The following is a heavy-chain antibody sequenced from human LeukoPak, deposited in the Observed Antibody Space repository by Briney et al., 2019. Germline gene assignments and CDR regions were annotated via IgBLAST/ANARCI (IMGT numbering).Heavy chain of an antibody. CDR2: ISYDGRNK. J-gene: IGHJ4*02. CDR1: GFTFSNYA. Sequence: GGSLRLSCAASGFTFSNYAMNWVRQAPGKGLEWVAVISYDGRNKYYADSVKGRFTISRDNSKNTLYLQMNSLRPEDTAVYYCASPAVYSSSWYYFDYWGQGTLVTVSS. D-gene: IGHD6-13*01. CDR3: ASPAVYSSSWYYFDY. V-gene: IGHV3-30*04.